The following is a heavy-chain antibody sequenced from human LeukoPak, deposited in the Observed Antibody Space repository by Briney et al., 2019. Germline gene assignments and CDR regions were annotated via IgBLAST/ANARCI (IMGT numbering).Heavy chain of an antibody. J-gene: IGHJ4*02. D-gene: IGHD3-10*01. Sequence: SGGSLRLSCADSGFTFSSYAMSWVRQAPGKGLEWVSAISGSGGSTYYADSVKGRFTISRDNSKNTLYLQMNSLRAEDTAVYYCAKDQGWFGEFYYFDYWGQGTLVTVSS. CDR3: AKDQGWFGEFYYFDY. V-gene: IGHV3-23*01. CDR2: ISGSGGST. CDR1: GFTFSSYA.